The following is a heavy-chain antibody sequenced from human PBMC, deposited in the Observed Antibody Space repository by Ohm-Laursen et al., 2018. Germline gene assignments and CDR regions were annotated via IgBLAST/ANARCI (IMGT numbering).Heavy chain of an antibody. Sequence: SLRLSCAASGFTFSSYEMNWVRQAPGKGLEWVSSISGSGIHTYYADSVKGRFTISRDNSKNTVHLQMNSLRVEDTALYYCARDIDWVAFDYWGQGTLVTVSS. J-gene: IGHJ4*02. CDR1: GFTFSSYE. V-gene: IGHV3-23*01. CDR3: ARDIDWVAFDY. D-gene: IGHD3-9*01. CDR2: ISGSGIHT.